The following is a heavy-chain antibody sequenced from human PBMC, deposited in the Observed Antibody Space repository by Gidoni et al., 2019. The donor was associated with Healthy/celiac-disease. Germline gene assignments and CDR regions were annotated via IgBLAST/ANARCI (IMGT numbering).Heavy chain of an antibody. CDR1: GGSFSGYY. V-gene: IGHV4-34*01. CDR2: INHSGST. Sequence: QVQLQQWGAGLLKPSETLSLTCAVYGGSFSGYYWSWIRQPPGKGLEWIGEINHSGSTNYNPSLKSRVTISVDTSKNQFSLKLSSVTAADTAVYYCARFSDCSGGSCYSMGFDYWGQGTXVXVSS. D-gene: IGHD2-15*01. J-gene: IGHJ4*02. CDR3: ARFSDCSGGSCYSMGFDY.